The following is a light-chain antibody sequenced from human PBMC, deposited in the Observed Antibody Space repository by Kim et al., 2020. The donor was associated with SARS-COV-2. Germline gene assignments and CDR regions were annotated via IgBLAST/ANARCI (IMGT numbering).Light chain of an antibody. CDR1: ENIGTW. J-gene: IGKJ2*01. Sequence: ASVGNRVTITCRASENIGTWMAWYQQKPGRAPSLLISLASTLESGVPSMFSGTGSGTEFSLSITSLQPDDFATYYCQHYSRFPYTFGQGTKLEI. CDR2: LAS. CDR3: QHYSRFPYT. V-gene: IGKV1-5*03.